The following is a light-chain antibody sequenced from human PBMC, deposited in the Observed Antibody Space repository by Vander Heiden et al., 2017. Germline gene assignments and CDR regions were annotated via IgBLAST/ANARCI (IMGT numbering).Light chain of an antibody. Sequence: QSALTQPASVSGSPGPAIPISCTGTSSDVGRYNYVSWYQQHPGKAPKLMIYDVSNRPSGVSNRFSGSKSGNTASLTISGLQAEDEADYYCSSYTSSSVVVFGGGTKVTVL. CDR2: DVS. CDR3: SSYTSSSVVV. CDR1: SSDVGRYNY. J-gene: IGLJ2*01. V-gene: IGLV2-14*01.